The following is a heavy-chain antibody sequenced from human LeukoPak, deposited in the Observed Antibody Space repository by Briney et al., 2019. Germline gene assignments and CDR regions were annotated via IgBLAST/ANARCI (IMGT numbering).Heavy chain of an antibody. CDR1: GFTFSSYA. D-gene: IGHD6-13*01. CDR2: ISYDGSNK. CDR3: ARAYSSSWYNYYYGMDV. J-gene: IGHJ6*02. V-gene: IGHV3-30*04. Sequence: PGGSLRLSCAASGFTFSSYAMHWVRQAPGKGLEWVAAISYDGSNKYYADSVKGRFTISRDNSKSTLYLQMNSLRAEDTAVYYCARAYSSSWYNYYYGMDVWGQGTTVTVSS.